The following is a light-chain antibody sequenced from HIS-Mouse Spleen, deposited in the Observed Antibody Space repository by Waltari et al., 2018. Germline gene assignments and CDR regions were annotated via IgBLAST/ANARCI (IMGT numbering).Light chain of an antibody. CDR2: EGS. CDR3: CSYAGSSTWV. CDR1: SSYGGRYNL. V-gene: IGLV2-23*01. Sequence: QSALTQPASVSGSPGQSITISCTGTSSYGGRYNLVPWYQQHPGKAPKLMIYEGSKRPSGVSNRFSGSKSGNTASLTISGLQAEDEADYYCCSYAGSSTWVFGGGTKLTVL. J-gene: IGLJ3*02.